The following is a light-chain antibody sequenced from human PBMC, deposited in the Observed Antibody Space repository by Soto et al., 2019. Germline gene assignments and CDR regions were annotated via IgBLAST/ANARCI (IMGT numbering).Light chain of an antibody. CDR2: GAS. Sequence: EVVLTQSPGTLSLSPGERATLSCRASQSVSNNYLAWYQQKPGQGPRLLIFGASDRATGIPDRFSGSGSGTDFTLIISRVEPEDFAVYYCQQYGSPPPYTFGQGTKLEIK. CDR1: QSVSNNY. V-gene: IGKV3-20*01. CDR3: QQYGSPPPYT. J-gene: IGKJ2*01.